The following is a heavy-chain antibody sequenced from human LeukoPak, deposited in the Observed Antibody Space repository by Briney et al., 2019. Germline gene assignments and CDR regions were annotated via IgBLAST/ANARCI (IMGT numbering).Heavy chain of an antibody. V-gene: IGHV3-23*01. J-gene: IGHJ3*02. Sequence: GGSLRLSCAASGFTFSSYVMSWVRQAPGKGLEWVSVISGSGFSTYYADSVKGRFTVSRDNSKNTLYLQMNSLRAEDTAVYYCAKDRRAFDIWGQGTMVTVSS. CDR2: ISGSGFST. CDR3: AKDRRAFDI. CDR1: GFTFSSYV.